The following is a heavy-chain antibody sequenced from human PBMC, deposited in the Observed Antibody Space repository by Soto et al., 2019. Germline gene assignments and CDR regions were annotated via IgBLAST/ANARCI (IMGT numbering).Heavy chain of an antibody. CDR2: VYHSGST. CDR1: GASIFSSTW. D-gene: IGHD1-26*01. V-gene: IGHV4-4*02. J-gene: IGHJ4*01. Sequence: PSETLSLTCAVSGASIFSSTWWRWVRQPPGKGLGWIGEVYHSGSTNYNPSLKSRVTISVDKSKNQLSLKVNSVTAADTAVYYCARSLVGALDCWGQGTLVTVSS. CDR3: ARSLVGALDC.